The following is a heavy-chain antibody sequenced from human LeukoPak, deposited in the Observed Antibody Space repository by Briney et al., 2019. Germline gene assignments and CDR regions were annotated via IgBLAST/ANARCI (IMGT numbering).Heavy chain of an antibody. Sequence: SETLSLTCTVSGASISSYYGSWIRQPPGKELEGFGYIYYSGSTNYNPSLKSRVTISVDTSKNQFSLKLSSVTAADTAVYYCATGATTPEYFQHWGQGTLVTVSS. V-gene: IGHV4-59*01. CDR3: ATGATTPEYFQH. CDR1: GASISSYY. D-gene: IGHD1-26*01. J-gene: IGHJ1*01. CDR2: IYYSGST.